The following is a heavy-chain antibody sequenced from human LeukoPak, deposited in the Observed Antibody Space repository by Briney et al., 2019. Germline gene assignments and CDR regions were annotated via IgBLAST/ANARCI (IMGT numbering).Heavy chain of an antibody. D-gene: IGHD3-9*01. CDR1: GFTFDDYG. Sequence: GGSLRLSCVASGFTFDDYGMSWVRQAPGKGLEWVCGINWNGGSARYADSVKGRFTISRDNAKNSLYVQMNNLRVEDTALYYCAKPRDYDILTGWASWGQGTLVTVSS. CDR2: INWNGGSA. V-gene: IGHV3-20*04. J-gene: IGHJ4*02. CDR3: AKPRDYDILTGWAS.